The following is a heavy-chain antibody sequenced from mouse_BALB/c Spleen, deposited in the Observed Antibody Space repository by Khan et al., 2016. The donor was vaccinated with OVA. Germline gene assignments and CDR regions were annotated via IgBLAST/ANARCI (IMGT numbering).Heavy chain of an antibody. V-gene: IGHV5-15*02. CDR1: GFTFSDYG. CDR2: ISSVAYSI. J-gene: IGHJ4*01. CDR3: ERSWAMDY. Sequence: EVELVESGGGLVQPGGSRKLSCAASGFTFSDYGLAWVRQAPGKGPEWVAFISSVAYSIYYADTVKGRFTISRENAKNTLYLEMSSLRSEDTAMYYSERSWAMDYWGQGTLVTVSS.